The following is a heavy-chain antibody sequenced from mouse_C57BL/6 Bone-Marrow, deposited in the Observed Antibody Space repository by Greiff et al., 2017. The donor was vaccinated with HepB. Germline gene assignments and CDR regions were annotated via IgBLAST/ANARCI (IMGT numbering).Heavy chain of an antibody. Sequence: EVKLMESGAELVKPGASVKLSCTASGFNIKDYYMHWVKQRTEQGLEWIGRIDPEDGETKYAPKFQGKAPITADTSSNTAYLQLSSLTSEDTAVYYCATYGNIYYYAMDYWGQGTSVTVTS. J-gene: IGHJ4*01. CDR3: ATYGNIYYYAMDY. CDR1: GFNIKDYY. D-gene: IGHD2-1*01. CDR2: IDPEDGET. V-gene: IGHV14-2*01.